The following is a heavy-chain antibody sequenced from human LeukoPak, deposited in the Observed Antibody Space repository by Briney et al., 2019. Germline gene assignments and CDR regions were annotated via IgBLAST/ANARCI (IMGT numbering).Heavy chain of an antibody. J-gene: IGHJ3*02. CDR1: GYSFTCYY. V-gene: IGHV1-2*04. D-gene: IGHD6-19*01. CDR2: INPNSGGT. CDR3: ARDRVAGLLHDAFDI. Sequence: ASVKVSCKASGYSFTCYYMHWGRQAPAQGLEWMGWINPNSGGTNYAQKFQGWVTMTRDTSISTAYMELSRLRSDDTAVYYCARDRVAGLLHDAFDIWGQGTMVTVSS.